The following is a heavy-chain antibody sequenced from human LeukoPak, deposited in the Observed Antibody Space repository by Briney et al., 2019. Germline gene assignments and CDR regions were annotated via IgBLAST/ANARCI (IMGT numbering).Heavy chain of an antibody. CDR2: ISGSGGST. V-gene: IGHV3-23*01. CDR3: AKCIVGATAPFDY. CDR1: GFTFSIYA. D-gene: IGHD1-26*01. Sequence: PGGSLRLSCAASGFTFSIYAMSWVRQARGKGLEWVSAISGSGGSTYYADSVKGRFTISRDNSKNTLYLQMNSLRAEDTAVYYCAKCIVGATAPFDYWGQGTLVTVSS. J-gene: IGHJ4*02.